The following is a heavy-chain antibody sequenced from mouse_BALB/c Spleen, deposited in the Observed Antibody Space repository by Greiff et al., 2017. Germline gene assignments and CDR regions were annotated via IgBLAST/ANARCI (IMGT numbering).Heavy chain of an antibody. CDR2: ISSGSSTI. CDR3: ARAHYYGSSYGYYYAMDY. J-gene: IGHJ4*01. D-gene: IGHD1-1*01. Sequence: EVMLVESGGGLVQPGGSRKLSCAASGFTFSSFGMHWVRQAPEKGLEWVAYISSGSSTIYYADTVKGRFTISRDNPKNTLFLQMTSLRSEDTAMYYCARAHYYGSSYGYYYAMDYWGQGTSVTVSS. V-gene: IGHV5-17*02. CDR1: GFTFSSFG.